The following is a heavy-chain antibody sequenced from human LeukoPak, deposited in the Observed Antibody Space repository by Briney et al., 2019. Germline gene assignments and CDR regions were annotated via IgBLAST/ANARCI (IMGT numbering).Heavy chain of an antibody. J-gene: IGHJ6*03. CDR3: AKKLGDGGNFYYYYYMDV. CDR2: IRYDGRNE. V-gene: IGHV3-30*02. D-gene: IGHD4-23*01. Sequence: GGSLRLSCAASGFTFSSYGMSWVRQAPGKGLEWVAFIRYDGRNEYYADSVKGRFAISRDNSRNTLYLQMNSLRAEDTAVYYCAKKLGDGGNFYYYYYMDVWGEGTTVAISS. CDR1: GFTFSSYG.